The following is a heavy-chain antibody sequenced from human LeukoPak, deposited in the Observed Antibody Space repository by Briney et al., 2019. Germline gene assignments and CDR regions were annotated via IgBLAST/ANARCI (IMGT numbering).Heavy chain of an antibody. V-gene: IGHV1-69*13. J-gene: IGHJ4*02. Sequence: GASVKVSCKASGGTFSSYAISWVRQAPGQGLEWMGGIIPIFGTANYAQKFQGRVTITAAESTSTAYMELSSLRSEDTAVYYCARTYYYDSSGHFDYWGQGTLVTVSS. CDR1: GGTFSSYA. CDR2: IIPIFGTA. CDR3: ARTYYYDSSGHFDY. D-gene: IGHD3-22*01.